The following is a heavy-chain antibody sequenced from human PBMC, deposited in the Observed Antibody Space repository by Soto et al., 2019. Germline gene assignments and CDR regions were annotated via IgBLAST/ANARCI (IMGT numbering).Heavy chain of an antibody. Sequence: SGTPSLTCTFSGCSIRSNSHYWGWVRQPPGKGLEWIASIKYSGNTYYNPSLKSRVTISVDTSENQFSLKLNSVTAADTAVYYCARHGITGSYYNAFDYWGQGTLVTVSS. D-gene: IGHD1-26*01. CDR3: ARHGITGSYYNAFDY. V-gene: IGHV4-39*01. CDR1: GCSIRSNSHY. CDR2: IKYSGNT. J-gene: IGHJ4*02.